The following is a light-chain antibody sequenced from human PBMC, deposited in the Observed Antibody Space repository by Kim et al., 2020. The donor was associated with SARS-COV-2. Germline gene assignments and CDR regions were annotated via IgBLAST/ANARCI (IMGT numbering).Light chain of an antibody. CDR2: GAS. Sequence: ETVMTQSPDTLSVSPGERVTLSCRASQSVSTNLAWYQQNPGQAPRLLIYGASSRATAVPARFSGSGSGTEFTLTISSLQSEDSAVYYCQQYNIWPWTFGQGTKVDIK. CDR3: QQYNIWPWT. CDR1: QSVSTN. J-gene: IGKJ1*01. V-gene: IGKV3-15*01.